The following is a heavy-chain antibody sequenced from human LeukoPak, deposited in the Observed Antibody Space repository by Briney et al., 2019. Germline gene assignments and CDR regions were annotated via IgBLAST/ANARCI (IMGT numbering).Heavy chain of an antibody. D-gene: IGHD3-22*01. CDR3: AREPDYYDSSGYY. Sequence: GGSLRLSCAASGFTVSSNYMSWVRQAPGKGLEWVSVIYSGGSTYYADSVKGRLTISRDNSKNTLYLQMNSLRAEDTAVYYCAREPDYYDSSGYYWGQGTLVTVSS. CDR1: GFTVSSNY. V-gene: IGHV3-66*01. CDR2: IYSGGST. J-gene: IGHJ4*02.